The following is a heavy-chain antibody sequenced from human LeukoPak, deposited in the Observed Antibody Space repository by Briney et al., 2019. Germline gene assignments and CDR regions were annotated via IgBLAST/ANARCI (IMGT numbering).Heavy chain of an antibody. D-gene: IGHD6-13*01. J-gene: IGHJ4*02. Sequence: GGSLRLSCAASGFTFSNYNMNWVRPAPGKGLEGVLYISSSSSTIYYADSVKGRFTISRDNAQNSLYLQMNSLRAEDTAVYYCARGGSSWYVYFDYWGQGTLVTVSS. CDR1: GFTFSNYN. V-gene: IGHV3-48*04. CDR3: ARGGSSWYVYFDY. CDR2: ISSSSSTI.